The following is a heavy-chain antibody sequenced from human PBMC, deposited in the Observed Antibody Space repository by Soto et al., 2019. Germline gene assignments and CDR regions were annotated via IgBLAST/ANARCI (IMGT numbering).Heavy chain of an antibody. J-gene: IGHJ4*02. Sequence: QVQLVQSGAEVKKPGSSVKVSCEASGGTFSGHAISWVRQAPGQGPEWMGGLIPLFGTTQHAQNFQGRLTITADKSTSTAYMELTSLRFADTAIYYCARGPNWGYRFDSWGQGTLVTVSS. D-gene: IGHD7-27*01. CDR3: ARGPNWGYRFDS. CDR1: GGTFSGHA. CDR2: LIPLFGTT. V-gene: IGHV1-69*06.